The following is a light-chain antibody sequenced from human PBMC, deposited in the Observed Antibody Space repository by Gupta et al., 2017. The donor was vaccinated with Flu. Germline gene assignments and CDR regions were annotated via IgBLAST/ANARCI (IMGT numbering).Light chain of an antibody. CDR3: QQYYSTPYS. V-gene: IGKV4-1*01. J-gene: IGKJ2*03. Sequence: DIVMTQSTDSLAASLGARATINCKSSQTVLYSSTNKSYLAWYQQRPGQSPKLLIYWASTRESGVPDRFSGSGSGTDFTLTISSLQAEDVATYYWQQYYSTPYSFGRGTKLEIK. CDR2: WAS. CDR1: QTVLYSSTNKSY.